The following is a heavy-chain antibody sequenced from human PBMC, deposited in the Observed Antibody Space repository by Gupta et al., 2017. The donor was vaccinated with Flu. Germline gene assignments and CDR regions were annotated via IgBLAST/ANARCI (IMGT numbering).Heavy chain of an antibody. J-gene: IGHJ5*02. V-gene: IGHV1-69*01. D-gene: IGHD5-18*01. CDR3: VRDPAMDYWFDP. Sequence: QVQLVQSGAEVKKPGSSVKVSCKASGGTFSSYAISWVRQAPGQGLEWMGGIIPIFGTANYAQKFQGRVTINADESTSTAYMELRSLRSEDTAVYYCVRDPAMDYWFDPGGQGTLVTVSS. CDR1: GGTFSSYA. CDR2: IIPIFGTA.